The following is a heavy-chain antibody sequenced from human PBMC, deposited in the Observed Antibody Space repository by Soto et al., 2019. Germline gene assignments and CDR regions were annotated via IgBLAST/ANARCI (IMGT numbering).Heavy chain of an antibody. CDR1: RLSFSSYG. D-gene: IGHD3-10*01. J-gene: IGHJ4*02. CDR3: AKGGGGFGELLQCIDY. V-gene: IGHV3-30*18. Sequence: QMQLVESGGGVVQPGTSLRLSCAASRLSFSSYGMHWVRQAPGKGLEWVAVISHDGSNKYYADSVKGRFTISRDNSENTVYLQMNSLRVEYTAVYYCAKGGGGFGELLQCIDYWGQGILVTVSS. CDR2: ISHDGSNK.